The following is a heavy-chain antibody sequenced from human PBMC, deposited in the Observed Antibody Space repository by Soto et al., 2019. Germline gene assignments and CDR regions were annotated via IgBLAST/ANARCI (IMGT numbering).Heavy chain of an antibody. Sequence: QVQLVQSGAEVKKPGASVKVSCKASGYTFTSYGISWVRQAPGQGLEWMGWISAYNGNTNYAQKLQGRVTMTTDTSTSTAYMELRSLRSDDTAVYYCARTPAFEEQQLSHYGMDVWGQGTTVTVSS. CDR3: ARTPAFEEQQLSHYGMDV. D-gene: IGHD6-13*01. V-gene: IGHV1-18*01. J-gene: IGHJ6*02. CDR1: GYTFTSYG. CDR2: ISAYNGNT.